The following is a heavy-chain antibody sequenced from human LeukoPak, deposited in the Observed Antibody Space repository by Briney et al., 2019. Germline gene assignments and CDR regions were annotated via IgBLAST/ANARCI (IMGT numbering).Heavy chain of an antibody. J-gene: IGHJ4*02. Sequence: GGSLRLSCAASGFTFSRDSMNWVRQAPGKGLEWVSYINGGCSPIFYADSVRGRFPISRDNAKNSLYLQMNSLRAEDTAVYYCVRDNPRCCGVIPANIDDYWGQGTLVTVSS. CDR1: GFTFSRDS. CDR3: VRDNPRCCGVIPANIDDY. D-gene: IGHD2-21*01. CDR2: INGGCSPI. V-gene: IGHV3-48*04.